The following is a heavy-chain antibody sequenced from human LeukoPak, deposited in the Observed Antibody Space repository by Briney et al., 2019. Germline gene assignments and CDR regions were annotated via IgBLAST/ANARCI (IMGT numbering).Heavy chain of an antibody. Sequence: PSETLSLTCTVSGGSISNGSYYWGWIRQPPEKGLEWIGSIYYSGSTYYNPSLKSRVTISVDTSKNQFSLKLSSVTAADTAVYYCARKYSSSWYGDESWFDPWGQGTLVTVSS. D-gene: IGHD6-13*01. V-gene: IGHV4-39*07. CDR3: ARKYSSSWYGDESWFDP. CDR2: IYYSGST. CDR1: GGSISNGSYY. J-gene: IGHJ5*02.